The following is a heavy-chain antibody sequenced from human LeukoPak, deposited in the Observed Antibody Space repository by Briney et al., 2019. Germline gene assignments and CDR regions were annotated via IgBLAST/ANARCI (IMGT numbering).Heavy chain of an antibody. CDR3: ARDRAPIHYYDSSGYDP. J-gene: IGHJ5*02. V-gene: IGHV3-21*01. CDR2: ISSSSSYI. Sequence: GGSLRLSCAASGFTFNSYSMNWVRQAPGKGLEWVSSISSSSSYIYYADSVKGRFTISRDNAKNSLYLQMNSLRAEDTAVYYCARDRAPIHYYDSSGYDPWGQGTLVTVSS. CDR1: GFTFNSYS. D-gene: IGHD3-22*01.